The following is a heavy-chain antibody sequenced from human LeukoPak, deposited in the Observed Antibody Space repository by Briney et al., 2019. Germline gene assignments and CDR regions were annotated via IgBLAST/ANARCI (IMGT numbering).Heavy chain of an antibody. D-gene: IGHD2-8*02. Sequence: GGSLRLSCAASGFTFRSYWMHWVRQAPGKGLVWVSRINSDGSTTSYADSVKGRFTISRDNAKNTLYLQMNSLRAEDTAVYYCARVLTGSWDWFDPWGQGALVTVSS. CDR1: GFTFRSYW. V-gene: IGHV3-74*01. J-gene: IGHJ5*02. CDR2: INSDGSTT. CDR3: ARVLTGSWDWFDP.